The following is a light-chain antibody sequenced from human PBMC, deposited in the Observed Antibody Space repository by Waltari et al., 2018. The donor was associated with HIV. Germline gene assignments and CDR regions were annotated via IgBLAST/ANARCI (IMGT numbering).Light chain of an antibody. CDR2: GAS. CDR3: QQHGTSRMT. Sequence: EIVLTQSPGTLSLSPGERATLSCRASQGISSSSLAWYQQQRGQAPRLIIYGASSRATGIADRFSGSGSATDFTLIIARLEPEDFAVYYCQQHGTSRMTFGQGTRLEI. CDR1: QGISSSS. J-gene: IGKJ2*01. V-gene: IGKV3-20*01.